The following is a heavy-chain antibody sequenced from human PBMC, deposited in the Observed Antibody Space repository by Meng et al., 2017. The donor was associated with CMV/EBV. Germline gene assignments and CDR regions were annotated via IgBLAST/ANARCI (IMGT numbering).Heavy chain of an antibody. Sequence: GGSLRLSCAASGFTFSGYAMHWVRQAPGKGLEWVAVISYDGSNKYYADSVKGRFTTSRDNSKNTLYLQMNSLRAEDTAVYYCARASRAAALTKYNWFDPWGQGTLVTVSS. V-gene: IGHV3-30-3*01. CDR1: GFTFSGYA. CDR3: ARASRAAALTKYNWFDP. D-gene: IGHD6-13*01. J-gene: IGHJ5*02. CDR2: ISYDGSNK.